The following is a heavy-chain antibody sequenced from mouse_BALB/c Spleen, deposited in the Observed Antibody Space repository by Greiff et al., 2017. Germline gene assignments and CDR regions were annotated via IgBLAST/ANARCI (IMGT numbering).Heavy chain of an antibody. CDR2: IYPGDGDT. CDR3: ARDGGGYYFDD. CDR1: GYAFSSSW. Sequence: QVQLQQSGPELVKPGASVKISCKASGYAFSSSWMNWVKQRPGQGLEWIGRIYPGDGDTNYNGKFKGKATLTADKSSSTAYMQLSSLTSVDSAVLVCARDGGGYYFDDWGQGTTRTVSS. J-gene: IGHJ2*01. D-gene: IGHD1-1*02. V-gene: IGHV1-82*01.